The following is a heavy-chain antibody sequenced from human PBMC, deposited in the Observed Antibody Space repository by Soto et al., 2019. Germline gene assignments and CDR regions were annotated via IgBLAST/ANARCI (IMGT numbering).Heavy chain of an antibody. CDR2: ISGSGGST. V-gene: IGHV3-23*01. CDR1: GFTFSSYA. D-gene: IGHD3-10*01. CDR3: AKEGPPEYYYGSGTVGCDY. J-gene: IGHJ4*02. Sequence: VQLLESGGGLVQPGGSLRLSCAASGFTFSSYAMSWVRQAPGKGLEWVSAISGSGGSTYYADSVKGRFTISRDNSKNTLYLQMNSLRAEDTAVYYCAKEGPPEYYYGSGTVGCDYWGQGTLVTVSS.